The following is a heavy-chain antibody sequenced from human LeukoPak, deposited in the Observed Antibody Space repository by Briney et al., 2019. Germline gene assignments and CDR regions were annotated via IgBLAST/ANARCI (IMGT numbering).Heavy chain of an antibody. CDR2: IYYSGST. V-gene: IGHV4-39*06. CDR1: GGSISSSSYY. Sequence: SETLSLTCTVSGGSISSSSYYWGWIRQPPGKGLEWIGSIYYSGSTYYNPSLKSRVTISVDTSKNQFTLKLSSVTAADTAVYYCARDRWEPYAGYAFDIWGQGTMVTVSS. D-gene: IGHD1-26*01. J-gene: IGHJ3*02. CDR3: ARDRWEPYAGYAFDI.